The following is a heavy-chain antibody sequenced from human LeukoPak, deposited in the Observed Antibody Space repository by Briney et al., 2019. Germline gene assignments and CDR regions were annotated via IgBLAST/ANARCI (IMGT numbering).Heavy chain of an antibody. CDR2: IYYSGST. CDR1: GGSISSGDYY. V-gene: IGHV4-30-4*08. J-gene: IGHJ4*02. CDR3: ARDLSSSGWLYYFDY. Sequence: SETLSLTCTVSGGSISSGDYYWSWIRQPPGRGLEWIGYIYYSGSTYYNPSLKSRVTISVDTSKNQFSLKLSSVTAADTAVYYCARDLSSSGWLYYFDYRGQGTLVTVSS. D-gene: IGHD6-19*01.